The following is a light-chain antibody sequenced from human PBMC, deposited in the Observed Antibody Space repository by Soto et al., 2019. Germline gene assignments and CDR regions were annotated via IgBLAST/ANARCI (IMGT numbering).Light chain of an antibody. Sequence: QSVLTQPASVSGSPGQSITTSCTGSTSDVGAYNYVSWYKHHPGQAPQLMIYEVSNRPSRISGRFSAYKSGLTASLTISGLQAEDEADYYCTAFSANRVYLFGPGTKVTV. CDR2: EVS. CDR3: TAFSANRVYL. J-gene: IGLJ1*01. V-gene: IGLV2-14*01. CDR1: TSDVGAYNY.